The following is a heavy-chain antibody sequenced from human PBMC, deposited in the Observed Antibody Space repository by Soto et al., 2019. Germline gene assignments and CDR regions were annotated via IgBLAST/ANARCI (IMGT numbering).Heavy chain of an antibody. CDR3: ASAHHDSSGYYYGWFDP. V-gene: IGHV4-34*01. CDR2: INHSGST. CDR1: GRSFSRYY. D-gene: IGHD3-22*01. J-gene: IGHJ5*02. Sequence: SETLSLTCALYGRSFSRYYWSWIRQPPGKGLEWIGEINHSGSTNYNPYLKSRVTISVDTSKNQFSLKLSSVTAADTAVYYCASAHHDSSGYYYGWFDPWGQGTLVTVSS.